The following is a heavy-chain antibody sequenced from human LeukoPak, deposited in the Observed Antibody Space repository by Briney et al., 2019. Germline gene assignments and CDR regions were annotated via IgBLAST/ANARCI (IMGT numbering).Heavy chain of an antibody. V-gene: IGHV4-59*12. CDR2: VFYDGST. CDR3: ARVVPAAIDY. CDR1: GGSISRYY. D-gene: IGHD2-2*01. J-gene: IGHJ4*02. Sequence: SETLSLTCSVSGGSISRYYWSWIRQTPGKGLEWIGYVFYDGSTDYSPALKSRVTITVDTSKNQFSLKLSSVTAADTAVYYCARVVPAAIDYWGQGTLVTVSS.